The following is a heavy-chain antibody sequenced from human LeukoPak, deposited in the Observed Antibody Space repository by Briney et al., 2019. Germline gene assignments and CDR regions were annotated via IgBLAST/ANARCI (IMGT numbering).Heavy chain of an antibody. Sequence: GESLKISCKGSGYSFTSYWIGWVRPMPGKGLEWMGIIYPGDSDTRYSPSFQGQVTISADKPISTAYLQWSSLKASDTAMYYCARSYYDILTGYYPTGYDYWGQGTPVTVSS. CDR2: IYPGDSDT. J-gene: IGHJ4*02. D-gene: IGHD3-9*01. CDR1: GYSFTSYW. V-gene: IGHV5-51*04. CDR3: ARSYYDILTGYYPTGYDY.